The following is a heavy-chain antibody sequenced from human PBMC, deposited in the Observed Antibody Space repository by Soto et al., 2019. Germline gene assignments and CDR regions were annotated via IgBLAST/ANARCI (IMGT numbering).Heavy chain of an antibody. J-gene: IGHJ4*02. CDR2: ISGSGGST. CDR3: AKATYYYDSSGYYPFDY. V-gene: IGHV3-23*01. D-gene: IGHD3-22*01. Sequence: GGSLRLSCASSVFTFSSYAMSWVRQAPGKGLEWVSAISGSGGSTYYADSVKGRFTISRDNSQNTLYLQMNSLRGEDTAVYYCAKATYYYDSSGYYPFDYWGQGALVTVSS. CDR1: VFTFSSYA.